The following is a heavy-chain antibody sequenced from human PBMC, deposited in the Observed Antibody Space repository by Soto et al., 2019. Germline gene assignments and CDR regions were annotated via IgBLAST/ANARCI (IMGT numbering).Heavy chain of an antibody. D-gene: IGHD3-16*01. CDR2: IYYNGGT. V-gene: IGHV4-59*08. CDR1: GGSISSYY. J-gene: IGHJ4*02. CDR3: ASHDVVVIPPTG. Sequence: PSETLSLTCTVSGGSISSYYWSWIRQPPGKGLEWIGYIYYNGGTNYNPSLKSRVTISVDTSKNQFSLKLSSVTAADTAVYYCASHDVVVIPPTGWDQGALVTVSS.